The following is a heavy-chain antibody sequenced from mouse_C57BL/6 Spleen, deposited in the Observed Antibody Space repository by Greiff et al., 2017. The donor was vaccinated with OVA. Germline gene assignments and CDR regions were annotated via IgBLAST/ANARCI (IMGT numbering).Heavy chain of an antibody. J-gene: IGHJ2*01. CDR1: GYTFTDYY. CDR2: INPYNGGT. CDR3: ARGITTVFDY. V-gene: IGHV1-19*01. D-gene: IGHD1-1*01. Sequence: EVQLQESGPVLVKPGASVKMSCKASGYTFTDYYMNWVKQSHGKSLEWIGVINPYNGGTSYNQKFKGKATLTVDKSSSTAYMELNSLTSEDSAVYYCARGITTVFDYWGQGTTLTVSS.